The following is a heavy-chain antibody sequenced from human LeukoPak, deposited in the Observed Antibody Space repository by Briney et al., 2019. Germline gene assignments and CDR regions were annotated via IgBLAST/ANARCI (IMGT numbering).Heavy chain of an antibody. CDR2: INPSGGST. V-gene: IGHV1-46*01. Sequence: GASVKVSCKASGYTFTSYYMHWVRQAPGQGLEWMGIINPSGGSTSYAQKFQGRVTMTRATSTVYMELSSLRSEDTAVYYCARAQGYCSSTSCSTFDYWAREPWSPSPQ. D-gene: IGHD2-2*01. CDR1: GYTFTSYY. J-gene: IGHJ4*02. CDR3: ARAQGYCSSTSCSTFDY.